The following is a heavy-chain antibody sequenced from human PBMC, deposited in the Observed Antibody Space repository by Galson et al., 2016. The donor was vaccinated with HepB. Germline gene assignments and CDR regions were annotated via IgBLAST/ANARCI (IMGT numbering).Heavy chain of an antibody. V-gene: IGHV3-11*01. Sequence: SLRLSCAASGFSLSDYGMSWIRQAPGKGLEWVSYISESDDITKYADSVKGRFTISRDNAKHSLYLHMDSLRVGDTAVYYCARDHPASFGGPDGFHFYGMDVWGQGTTVTVSS. CDR2: ISESDDIT. CDR3: ARDHPASFGGPDGFHFYGMDV. D-gene: IGHD2-15*01. J-gene: IGHJ6*02. CDR1: GFSLSDYG.